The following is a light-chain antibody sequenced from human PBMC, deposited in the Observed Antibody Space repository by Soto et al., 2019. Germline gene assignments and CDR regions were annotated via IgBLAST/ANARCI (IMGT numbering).Light chain of an antibody. CDR2: EVS. V-gene: IGLV2-14*01. CDR3: SSYTSTSTPCV. CDR1: SSDVGGYNY. Sequence: QSVLTQPASVSGSPGQSITISCTGTSSDVGGYNYVSWYQLHPGKAPKLIIYEVSHRPSGASNHFSGYKSGNTASLTISGLKAEDEADYYCSSYTSTSTPCVFGTGTKATVL. J-gene: IGLJ1*01.